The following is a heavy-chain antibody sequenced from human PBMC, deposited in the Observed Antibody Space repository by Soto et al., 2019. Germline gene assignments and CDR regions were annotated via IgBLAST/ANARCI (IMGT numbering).Heavy chain of an antibody. Sequence: GGSLRLSCVASGFTFDTYALNWVRQAPGKGLEWVSAIGSSGSTYYADSVKGRLTISRDTPKKTLYLQMNSLRAEDTAVYYCAKAYGDYVENYYYGMDVWGQGTTVTVSS. CDR1: GFTFDTYA. CDR2: IGSSGST. J-gene: IGHJ6*02. D-gene: IGHD4-17*01. V-gene: IGHV3-23*01. CDR3: AKAYGDYVENYYYGMDV.